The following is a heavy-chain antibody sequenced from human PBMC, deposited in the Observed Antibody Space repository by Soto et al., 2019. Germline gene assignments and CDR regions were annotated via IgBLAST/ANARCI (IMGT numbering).Heavy chain of an antibody. CDR3: ARAHYGDYGYGVDV. V-gene: IGHV4-30-2*01. D-gene: IGHD4-17*01. J-gene: IGHJ6*02. Sequence: PSETLSLTCAASGGSISSGGYSWSWIRQPPGKGLEWIGYIYHSGTTYYNPSLKSRVTISVDRSKNQFSLKLSSVTAADTAVYYCARAHYGDYGYGVDVWGQGTTVTVSS. CDR1: GGSISSGGYS. CDR2: IYHSGTT.